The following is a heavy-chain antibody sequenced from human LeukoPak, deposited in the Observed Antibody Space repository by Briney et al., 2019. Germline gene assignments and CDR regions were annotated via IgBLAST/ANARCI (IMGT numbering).Heavy chain of an antibody. CDR3: ARDEYSSSSPRGNLGY. CDR2: INPNSGGT. D-gene: IGHD6-13*01. CDR1: GYTFTGYY. Sequence: GSAKVSCKASGYTFTGYYMHWVRQAPGQGLEWMGWINPNSGGTNYAQKFQGRVTMTRDTSISTAYMELSRLRSDDTAVYYCARDEYSSSSPRGNLGYWGQGTLVTVSS. J-gene: IGHJ4*02. V-gene: IGHV1-2*02.